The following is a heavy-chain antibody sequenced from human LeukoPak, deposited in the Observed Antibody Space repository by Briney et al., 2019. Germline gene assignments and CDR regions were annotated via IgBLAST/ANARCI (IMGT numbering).Heavy chain of an antibody. D-gene: IGHD2-21*02. V-gene: IGHV4-61*02. CDR3: ARWGDLYWYFDL. CDR2: IYTSGST. J-gene: IGHJ2*01. Sequence: PSQTLSLTCTVSGGSISSGRYYWNWIRQPAGKGLEWIGRIYTSGSTNYNPSLKSRVTISVDTSKNQFSLKLTSVTAADTAVYYCARWGDLYWYFDLWGRGTLVTVSS. CDR1: GGSISSGRYY.